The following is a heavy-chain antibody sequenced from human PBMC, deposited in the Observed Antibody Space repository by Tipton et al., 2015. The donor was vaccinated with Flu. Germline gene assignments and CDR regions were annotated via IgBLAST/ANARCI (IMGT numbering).Heavy chain of an antibody. J-gene: IGHJ6*02. CDR2: IYYSGST. CDR1: GGSISSYY. D-gene: IGHD3-22*01. V-gene: IGHV4-59*01. Sequence: TLSLTCTVSGGSISSYYWSWIRQPPGKGLEWIGYIYYSGSTNYNPSLKSRVTISVDTSKNQFSLKLSSVTAADTAVYYCARGYDSSGYYPYYYYGMDVWGQGTTVTVSS. CDR3: ARGYDSSGYYPYYYYGMDV.